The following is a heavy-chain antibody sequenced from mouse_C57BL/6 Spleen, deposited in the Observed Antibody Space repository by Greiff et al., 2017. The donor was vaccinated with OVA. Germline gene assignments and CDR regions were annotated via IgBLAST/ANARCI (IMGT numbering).Heavy chain of an antibody. CDR3: ARARFPGAMDY. Sequence: EVKLMESEGGLVQPGSSMKLSCTASGFTFSDYYMAWVRQVPEKGLEWVANINYDGSSTYYLDSLKSRFIISRDNAKNILYLQMSSLKSEDTATYYCARARFPGAMDYWGQGTSVTVSS. D-gene: IGHD3-2*02. CDR1: GFTFSDYY. V-gene: IGHV5-16*01. J-gene: IGHJ4*01. CDR2: INYDGSST.